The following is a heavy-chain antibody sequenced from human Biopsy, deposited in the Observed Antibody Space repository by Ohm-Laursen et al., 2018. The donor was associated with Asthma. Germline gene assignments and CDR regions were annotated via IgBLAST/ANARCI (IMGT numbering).Heavy chain of an antibody. V-gene: IGHV3-53*01. CDR1: GFAVRRDH. CDR3: ARGDSSNWSHYYFDY. D-gene: IGHD3-22*01. Sequence: SLSLSCAASGFAVRRDHMFWVRQAPGKGLDWVSVIYSGGTSHTADSVRGRFTISRDYSKNTLYLQMQSLRAEDTAVYYCARGDSSNWSHYYFDYWGQGTLVTVSS. J-gene: IGHJ4*02. CDR2: IYSGGTS.